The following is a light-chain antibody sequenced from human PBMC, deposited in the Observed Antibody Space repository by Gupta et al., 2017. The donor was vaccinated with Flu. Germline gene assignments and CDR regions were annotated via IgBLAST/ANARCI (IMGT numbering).Light chain of an antibody. V-gene: IGLV2-14*01. CDR1: SSDVGGYNY. CDR2: EVS. J-gene: IGLJ3*02. CDR3: SSYTSRTTPV. Sequence: QSAPTQPASVSGSPGQSITISCTGTSSDVGGYNYVSWYRHHPGKAPKLLIYEVSNRPSGVSNRFSGSKSGNTASLTISGLQAEDEAHYYCSSYTSRTTPVFGGGTKLTVL.